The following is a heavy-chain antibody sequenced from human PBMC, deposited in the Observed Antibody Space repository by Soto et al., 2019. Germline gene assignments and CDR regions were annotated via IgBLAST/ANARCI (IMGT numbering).Heavy chain of an antibody. CDR3: ARAFGSTMPSLF. D-gene: IGHD2-2*01. Sequence: SETLSLTCTVSVVYISSYYWTCIRQPPGKGLEWIGYIYYSGSTNYNPSLKSRVTMSIDTSKNQFSLKLSSVTAADTAVYYCARAFGSTMPSLFWGQGTLVTVSS. CDR1: VVYISSYY. CDR2: IYYSGST. J-gene: IGHJ4*02. V-gene: IGHV4-59*01.